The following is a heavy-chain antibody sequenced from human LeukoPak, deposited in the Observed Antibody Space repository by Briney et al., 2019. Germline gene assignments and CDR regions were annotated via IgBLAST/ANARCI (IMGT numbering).Heavy chain of an antibody. J-gene: IGHJ4*02. CDR3: ARGSGYRSFDY. V-gene: IGHV4-30-2*01. CDR1: GGSISSGGYY. CDR2: IYHSGST. D-gene: IGHD3-22*01. Sequence: SETLSLTCTVSGGSISSGGYYWSWIRQPPGKGLEWIGYIYHSGSTYYNPSLKSRVTISVDRSKNQFSLKLSSVTAADTAVYYCARGSGYRSFDYWGQGTLVTVSS.